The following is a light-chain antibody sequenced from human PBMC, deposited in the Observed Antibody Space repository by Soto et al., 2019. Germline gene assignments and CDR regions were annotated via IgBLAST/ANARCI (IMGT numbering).Light chain of an antibody. Sequence: EIVLTQSPATLSLSPGERATLSCRASQSVSSYLAWYQQKPGQAPRLLIYYASNRATGIPARFSGSGSGTDFTLTISSLEPEDFVVYYCQQRNNWPRGTFGQGTRLEIK. CDR2: YAS. CDR1: QSVSSY. J-gene: IGKJ5*01. CDR3: QQRNNWPRGT. V-gene: IGKV3-11*01.